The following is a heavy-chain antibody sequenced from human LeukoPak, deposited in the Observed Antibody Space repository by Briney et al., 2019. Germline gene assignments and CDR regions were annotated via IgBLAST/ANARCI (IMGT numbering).Heavy chain of an antibody. Sequence: PSETLSLTCTVSGGSISSYYWSWIRQPPGKGLEWIGYIYYSGSTNYNPSLKSRVTISVDTSKNQFSLKLSSVTAADTAVYYCARAETKYCSSTSCYIWFDPWGQGTLVTVSS. CDR2: IYYSGST. J-gene: IGHJ5*02. V-gene: IGHV4-59*01. CDR3: ARAETKYCSSTSCYIWFDP. D-gene: IGHD2-2*02. CDR1: GGSISSYY.